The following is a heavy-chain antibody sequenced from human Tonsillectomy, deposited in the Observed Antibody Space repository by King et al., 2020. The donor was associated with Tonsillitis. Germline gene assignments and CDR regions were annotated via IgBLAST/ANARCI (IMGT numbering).Heavy chain of an antibody. V-gene: IGHV3-30*18. D-gene: IGHD5-12*01. CDR2: ISYDASNK. Sequence: VQLVESGGGVVQPGGSLRLSCAASGFSFNSYAIHWVRQAPGKGLEWVAVISYDASNKYYGPSVKARFTISKGNSKNTVSLQMSSRRAEDTVVFYCVKDQDMGYERGRGKYFYYAMDVWGQGTTVTVSS. CDR3: VKDQDMGYERGRGKYFYYAMDV. CDR1: GFSFNSYA. J-gene: IGHJ6*02.